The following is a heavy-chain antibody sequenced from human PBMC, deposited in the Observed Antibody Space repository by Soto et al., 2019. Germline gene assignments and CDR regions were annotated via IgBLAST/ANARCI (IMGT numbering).Heavy chain of an antibody. CDR1: GGTFSSYA. V-gene: IGHV1-69*06. CDR2: IIPIFGTA. CDR3: ARGGPCSTSCYTPPYYYGMDV. J-gene: IGHJ6*02. D-gene: IGHD2-2*02. Sequence: GASVKVSCKASGGTFSSYAISWVLQAPGQGLEWMGGIIPIFGTANYAQKFQGRVTITADKSTSTAYMELSSLRSEDTAVYYCARGGPCSTSCYTPPYYYGMDVWGQGTTVTVSS.